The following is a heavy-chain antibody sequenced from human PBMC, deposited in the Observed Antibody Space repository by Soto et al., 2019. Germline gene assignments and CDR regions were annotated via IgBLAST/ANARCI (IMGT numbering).Heavy chain of an antibody. Sequence: ETLSLTCAISGGSSSSHSKSWVRQAPGKGLEWVSAISGSGGSTYYADSVKGRFTISRGNSKNTLYLQMNSLRAEDTAVYYCAKDQDSITIFGVVTDYWGQGTLVTVSS. V-gene: IGHV3-23*01. J-gene: IGHJ4*02. CDR1: GGSSSSHS. CDR3: AKDQDSITIFGVVTDY. D-gene: IGHD3-3*01. CDR2: ISGSGGST.